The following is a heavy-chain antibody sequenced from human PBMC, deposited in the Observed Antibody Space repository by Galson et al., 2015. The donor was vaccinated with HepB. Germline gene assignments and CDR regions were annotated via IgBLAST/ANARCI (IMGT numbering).Heavy chain of an antibody. J-gene: IGHJ4*02. D-gene: IGHD3-10*01. CDR1: GFTFSSYS. CDR3: AAPHYSNTFMWGSDFDY. V-gene: IGHV3-30*04. Sequence: SLRLSCAASGFTFSSYSMHWVRQAPGKGLEWVAVISYDGNNKYYADSVKGRFTISRDNSENALSLQMNSLRPEDTAIYYCAAPHYSNTFMWGSDFDYWGQGTLVTVSS. CDR2: ISYDGNNK.